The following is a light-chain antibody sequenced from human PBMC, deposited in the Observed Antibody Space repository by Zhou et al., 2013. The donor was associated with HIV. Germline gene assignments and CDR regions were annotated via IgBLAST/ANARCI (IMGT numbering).Light chain of an antibody. CDR3: QQYANSPQT. Sequence: EIVLTQSPGTLSLSPGERATLSCRASHTISANYLAWYQQKPGQAPRLLVYGASTRATGIPDRFTGSGSGTDFTLTFTTLGPEDFAVYYCQQYANSPQTFGRGTKVE. V-gene: IGKV3-20*01. J-gene: IGKJ4*01. CDR2: GAS. CDR1: HTISANY.